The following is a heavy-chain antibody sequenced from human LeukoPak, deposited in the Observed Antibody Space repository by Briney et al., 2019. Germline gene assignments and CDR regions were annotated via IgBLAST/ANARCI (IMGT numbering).Heavy chain of an antibody. Sequence: PGGSLRLSCAASGFTFSNYAMSWVRQAPGKGLECVSSTSGGGGSTYYADSVTGRFTISRDNSKNTLYLQMNSLRAEDTAIYYCAKARGFGGYDPFDYWGQGTLVTVSS. CDR3: AKARGFGGYDPFDY. CDR1: GFTFSNYA. V-gene: IGHV3-23*01. CDR2: TSGGGGST. D-gene: IGHD5-12*01. J-gene: IGHJ4*02.